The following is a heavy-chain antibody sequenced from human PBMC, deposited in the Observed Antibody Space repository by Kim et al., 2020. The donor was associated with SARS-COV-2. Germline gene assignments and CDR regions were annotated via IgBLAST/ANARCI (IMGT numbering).Heavy chain of an antibody. CDR3: ARDGRYFDWQHPIPNDY. CDR2: INSDGSST. J-gene: IGHJ4*02. V-gene: IGHV3-74*01. Sequence: GGSLRLSCAASGFTFSSYWMHWVRQAPGKGLVWVSRINSDGSSTSYADSVKGRFTISRDNAKNTLYLQMNSLRAEDTAVYYCARDGRYFDWQHPIPNDYWGQGTLVTVSS. CDR1: GFTFSSYW. D-gene: IGHD3-9*01.